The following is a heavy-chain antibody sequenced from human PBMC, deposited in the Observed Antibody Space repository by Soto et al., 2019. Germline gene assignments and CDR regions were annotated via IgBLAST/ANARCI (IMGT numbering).Heavy chain of an antibody. J-gene: IGHJ4*02. CDR2: ISSNGGST. CDR3: ARDWRGGEYYDSSGYLSRINSWYFDY. V-gene: IGHV3-64*04. Sequence: PGGSLRLSCSASGFTFSSYAMHWVRQAPGKGLEYVSAISSNGGSTYYADSVKGRFTISRDNSKNTLYLQMNSLRAEDTAVYYCARDWRGGEYYDSSGYLSRINSWYFDYWGQGTLVTVSS. CDR1: GFTFSSYA. D-gene: IGHD3-22*01.